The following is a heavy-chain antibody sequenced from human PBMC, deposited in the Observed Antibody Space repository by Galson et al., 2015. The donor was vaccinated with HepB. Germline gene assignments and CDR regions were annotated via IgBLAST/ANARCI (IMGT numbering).Heavy chain of an antibody. Sequence: SVKVSCKASGSTFSRNVISWVRQAPGQGLEWMGGIVPLHGTANYAQKFQGRVTITAEESTSTAYMELSSLTSEDTAVYFCARAKRDIRSKHCAGDCYTQDFWGRGTLVTVSS. J-gene: IGHJ4*02. V-gene: IGHV1-69*13. CDR3: ARAKRDIRSKHCAGDCYTQDF. CDR1: GSTFSRNV. D-gene: IGHD2-21*02. CDR2: IVPLHGTA.